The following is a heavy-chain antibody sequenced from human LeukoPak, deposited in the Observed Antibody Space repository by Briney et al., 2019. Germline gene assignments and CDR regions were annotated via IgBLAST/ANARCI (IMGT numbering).Heavy chain of an antibody. Sequence: GGSLRLSCAASGLTVSTNYMAWVRQAPGKGLEYDSTIISNGGSTYYADSVKGRFTISRDNSKNTVSLQMSSLRAEDTALYYCVKDGLAFCGGDCYSYFDYWGQGTLVTVSS. D-gene: IGHD2-21*02. CDR2: IISNGGST. CDR3: VKDGLAFCGGDCYSYFDY. J-gene: IGHJ4*02. V-gene: IGHV3-64D*06. CDR1: GLTVSTNY.